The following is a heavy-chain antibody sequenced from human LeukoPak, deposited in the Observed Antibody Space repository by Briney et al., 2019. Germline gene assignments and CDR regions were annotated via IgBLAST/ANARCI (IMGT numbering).Heavy chain of an antibody. Sequence: GGSLRLPCATSGFTFSACAMSWVRQAPGKGLEWVSLISGSGSGTHYADSVKGRFTISRDNSKNMLYLHMNSLRADDTAVYYCARSGTEDGYNIYFDHWGQGTLVTVSS. CDR2: ISGSGSGT. J-gene: IGHJ4*02. D-gene: IGHD5-24*01. V-gene: IGHV3-23*01. CDR3: ARSGTEDGYNIYFDH. CDR1: GFTFSACA.